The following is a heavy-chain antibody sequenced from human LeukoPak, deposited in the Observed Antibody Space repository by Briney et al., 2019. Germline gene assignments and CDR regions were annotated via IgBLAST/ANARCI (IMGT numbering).Heavy chain of an antibody. J-gene: IGHJ4*02. CDR2: IWYDGSNK. CDR1: GFTFSSYG. Sequence: PGRSLRLSCAASGFTFSSYGMGWVRQAPGKGLEGVAVIWYDGSNKYYADSVKGRFTTSRDNSKNTLYLQMNSLRAEDTAVYYCARDLVGLCDYWGQGTLVTVSS. V-gene: IGHV3-33*01. D-gene: IGHD2-8*02. CDR3: ARDLVGLCDY.